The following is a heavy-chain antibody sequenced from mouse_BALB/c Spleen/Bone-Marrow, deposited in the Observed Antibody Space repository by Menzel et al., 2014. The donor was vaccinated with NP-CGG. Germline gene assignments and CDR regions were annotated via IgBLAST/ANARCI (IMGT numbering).Heavy chain of an antibody. CDR2: ISFGGVTT. J-gene: IGHJ1*01. D-gene: IGHD1-2*01. CDR3: ARHSITDWYLDV. Sequence: DVKLVESGGGLVQPGGSLKLSCAASGFTFSSYTMSWVRQTPEKRLEWVAFISFGGVTTYYPDTVEGRFTISRDNAKNTLYLQMSSLKSEDTAMYYCARHSITDWYLDVWGAGTTVTVSS. V-gene: IGHV5-12-2*01. CDR1: GFTFSSYT.